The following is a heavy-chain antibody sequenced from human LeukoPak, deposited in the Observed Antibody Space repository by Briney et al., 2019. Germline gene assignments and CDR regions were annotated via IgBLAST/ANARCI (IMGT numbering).Heavy chain of an antibody. V-gene: IGHV4-34*01. CDR1: GGSFSGYY. Sequence: PSETLSLTCAVYGGSFSGYYWSWIRQPPGKGLEWIGEINHSGSTNYNPSLKSRVTISVDTSKNQFSLKLSSVTAADTAVYYCARDLTMVRGVIISYFDYWGQGTLVTVSS. J-gene: IGHJ4*02. CDR3: ARDLTMVRGVIISYFDY. D-gene: IGHD3-10*01. CDR2: INHSGST.